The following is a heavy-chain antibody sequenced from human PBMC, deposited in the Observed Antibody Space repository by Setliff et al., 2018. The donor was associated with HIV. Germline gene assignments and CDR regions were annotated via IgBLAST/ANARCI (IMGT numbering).Heavy chain of an antibody. Sequence: SETLSLTCAVHDVSLIGYYWTWIRQPPGKGLEWIGYSYHSGSPSYNPSLKSRTTISVDTSKNEFSLKLSSVTAADTAVYYCARMGAARPLYYYGMDVWGRGTTVTVSS. V-gene: IGHV4-34*09. CDR2: SYHSGSP. CDR3: ARMGAARPLYYYGMDV. D-gene: IGHD6-6*01. CDR1: DVSLIGYY. J-gene: IGHJ6*02.